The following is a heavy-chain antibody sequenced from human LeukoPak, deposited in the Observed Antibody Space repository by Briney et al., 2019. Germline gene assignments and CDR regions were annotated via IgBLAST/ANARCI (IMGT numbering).Heavy chain of an antibody. Sequence: PSETLSLTCAVSGGSISSSNWWSWVRQPPGKGLEWIGEIFHSGTGNYNPSLKSRVTISVDKSSNQFSLRLTSVTAADTAVYYCARISNWFDPWGQGTLVTVSS. J-gene: IGHJ5*02. CDR2: IFHSGTG. CDR1: GGSISSSNW. V-gene: IGHV4-4*02. CDR3: ARISNWFDP.